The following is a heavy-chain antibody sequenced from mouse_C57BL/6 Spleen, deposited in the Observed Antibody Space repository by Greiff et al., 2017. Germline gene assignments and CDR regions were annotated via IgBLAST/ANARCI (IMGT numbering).Heavy chain of an antibody. CDR2: ISYSGST. CDR1: GYSITSGYD. V-gene: IGHV3-1*01. Sequence: EVQLQQSGPGMVKPSQSLSLTCTVTGYSITSGYDWHWIRHFPGNKLEWMGFISYSGSTNYNPSLKSRISITHDTSKNHFFLKLNSVTTEDTATYYCARDGALAWFAYWGQGTLVTVSA. D-gene: IGHD3-1*01. J-gene: IGHJ3*01. CDR3: ARDGALAWFAY.